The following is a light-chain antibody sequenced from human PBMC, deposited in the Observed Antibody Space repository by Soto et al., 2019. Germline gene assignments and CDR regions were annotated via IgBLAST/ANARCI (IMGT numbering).Light chain of an antibody. CDR3: QKYGSSPLFT. V-gene: IGKV3-20*01. J-gene: IGKJ3*01. CDR2: GAS. Sequence: EIMLTQSPGTLSLSPGERATLSCRPSQSVSSSYLAWYQQKPGQAPRLLIYGASNWATGIPDRFSGSGSGTHFTLTISRLEPGDFAVYYCQKYGSSPLFTFGPGTKVDIK. CDR1: QSVSSSY.